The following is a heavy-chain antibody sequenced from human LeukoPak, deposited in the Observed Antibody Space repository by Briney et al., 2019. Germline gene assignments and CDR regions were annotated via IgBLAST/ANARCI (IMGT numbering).Heavy chain of an antibody. D-gene: IGHD4-17*01. V-gene: IGHV4-39*06. CDR2: IHYSGKT. J-gene: IGHJ4*02. CDR3: ARDYGDHRVDY. Sequence: PSETLSLTCTVSGGSISSGGYYWSWIRQPPGKGLEWIGTIHYSGKTYYNPSLKSRITISIDTSKKQFALKLSSVTAADTAVYYCARDYGDHRVDYWGRGTLVTVSS. CDR1: GGSISSGGYY.